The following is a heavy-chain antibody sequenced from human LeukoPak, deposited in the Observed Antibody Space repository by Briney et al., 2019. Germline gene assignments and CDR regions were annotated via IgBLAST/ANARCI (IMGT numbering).Heavy chain of an antibody. D-gene: IGHD3-16*01. CDR2: INPNSGGT. CDR1: GYTFTGYY. V-gene: IGHV1-2*06. J-gene: IGHJ6*02. Sequence: ASVKVSCKASGYTFTGYYMHWVRQAPGQGLEWMGRINPNSGGTNYAQKFQGRVTMTRDTSISTAYMELSRLRSDDTAVYYCARLIMITFGGIYGMDFWGQGTTVTVSS. CDR3: ARLIMITFGGIYGMDF.